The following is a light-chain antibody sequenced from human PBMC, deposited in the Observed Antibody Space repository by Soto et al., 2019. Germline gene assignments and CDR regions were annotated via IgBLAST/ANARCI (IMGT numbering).Light chain of an antibody. J-gene: IGLJ2*01. CDR2: DVN. CDR1: SSDVGAYIY. Sequence: QSVLTQPASVSGSPGQSITISCAGTSSDVGAYIYVSWYQQHPGKVPKLIIYDVNDRPSGVSDRFSGSKSGNTASLTISGLQAEDERDYYCASYTTSDTMIFGGGTKLTVL. CDR3: ASYTTSDTMI. V-gene: IGLV2-14*01.